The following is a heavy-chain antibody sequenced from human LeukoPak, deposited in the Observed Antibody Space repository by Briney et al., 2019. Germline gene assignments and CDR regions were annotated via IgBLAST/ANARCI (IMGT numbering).Heavy chain of an antibody. V-gene: IGHV4-34*01. D-gene: IGHD3-9*01. CDR3: AGKYFDWSAKGPFDY. Sequence: SETLSLTCAVYGGSFSGYYWSWIRQPPGKGLEWIGEINHSGSTNYNPSLKSRVTISVDTSKNQFSLKLSSVTAADTVVYHCAGKYFDWSAKGPFDYWGQGTLVTVSS. J-gene: IGHJ4*02. CDR1: GGSFSGYY. CDR2: INHSGST.